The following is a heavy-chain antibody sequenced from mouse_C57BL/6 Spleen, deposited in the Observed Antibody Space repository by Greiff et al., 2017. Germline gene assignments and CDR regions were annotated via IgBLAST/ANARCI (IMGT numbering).Heavy chain of an antibody. Sequence: QVQLQQPGAELVMPGASVKLSCKASGNTFTSYWMHWVKQRPGQGLEWIGEIDPSDSYTNYNQKFKGKSTLTVDKSSSTAYMQLSSLTSEDSAVYYCARNWNYAMDYWGQGTSVTVSS. CDR1: GNTFTSYW. D-gene: IGHD4-1*01. V-gene: IGHV1-69*01. CDR3: ARNWNYAMDY. CDR2: IDPSDSYT. J-gene: IGHJ4*01.